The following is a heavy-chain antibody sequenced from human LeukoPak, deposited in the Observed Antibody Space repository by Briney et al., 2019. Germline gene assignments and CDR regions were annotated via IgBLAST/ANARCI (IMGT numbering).Heavy chain of an antibody. CDR3: AKDPIAVAGNNYYGMDV. Sequence: GGSLRLSCAASGFTFSSYEMNWVRQAPGKGLEWVSYISSTGGTTHYADSVKGRFTISRDNAKNSLYLQMNSLRAEDTAVYYCAKDPIAVAGNNYYGMDVWGQGTTVTVSS. V-gene: IGHV3-48*03. D-gene: IGHD6-19*01. CDR2: ISSTGGTT. CDR1: GFTFSSYE. J-gene: IGHJ6*02.